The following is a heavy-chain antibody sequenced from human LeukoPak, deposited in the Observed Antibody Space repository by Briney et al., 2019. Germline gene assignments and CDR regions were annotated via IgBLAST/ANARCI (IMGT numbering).Heavy chain of an antibody. V-gene: IGHV1-18*01. CDR1: GYTFNHHG. CDR3: ATDPSNTSGRYQYFDL. D-gene: IGHD1-26*01. CDR2: GRAYNGDT. Sequence: ASVTVSCTASGYTFNHHGITWVRQAPGQGLEWRGWGRAYNGDTTYAQQSQGRVTITTDTTTSTAYMQLRSLRSDDTTVYYYATDPSNTSGRYQYFDLWGRGAMVTVSS. J-gene: IGHJ2*01.